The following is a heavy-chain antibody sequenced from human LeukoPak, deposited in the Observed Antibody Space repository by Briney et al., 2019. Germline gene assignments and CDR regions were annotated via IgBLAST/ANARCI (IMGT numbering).Heavy chain of an antibody. CDR3: ASRDLIYCQPHYLDF. D-gene: IGHD2-15*01. J-gene: IGHJ4*02. V-gene: IGHV3-7*05. CDR2: IKQDESEE. Sequence: PGGSLRLSCEASGFTFSNYWMSWVRQAPGKGLEWVASIKQDESEEHYVDSVKGRFTISRDNAKKSLYLQLNSLRAEDTAVYYCASRDLIYCQPHYLDFWGQGTLVTVSS. CDR1: GFTFSNYW.